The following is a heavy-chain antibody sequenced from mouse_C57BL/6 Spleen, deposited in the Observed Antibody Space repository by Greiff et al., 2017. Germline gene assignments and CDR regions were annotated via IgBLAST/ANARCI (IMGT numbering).Heavy chain of an antibody. CDR3: ARKKDYSNHYWYFDV. D-gene: IGHD2-5*01. V-gene: IGHV1-53*01. CDR1: GYTFTSYW. CDR2: INPSNGGT. J-gene: IGHJ1*03. Sequence: QVQLQQPGTELVKPGASVKLSCKASGYTFTSYWMHWVKQRPGQGLEWIGNINPSNGGTNYNEKFKSKATLTVDKSSSNAYMQLSSLTSEDSAFYYCARKKDYSNHYWYFDVWGTGTTVTVAS.